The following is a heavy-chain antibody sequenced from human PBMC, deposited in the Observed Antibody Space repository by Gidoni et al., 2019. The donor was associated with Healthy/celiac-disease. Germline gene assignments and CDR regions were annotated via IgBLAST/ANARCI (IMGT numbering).Heavy chain of an antibody. V-gene: IGHV3-21*01. CDR2: ISSTSSYI. J-gene: IGHJ4*02. CDR1: GFTVSSYS. D-gene: IGHD5-18*01. Sequence: EVQLVESVGDLVKPGGSLRLSCAASGFTVSSYSMNWVRQAPGKGLEWVSCISSTSSYIYDADSVKGRFTISRYNAKKSVYLQRTSLRAEDTSVYYCAGGRDTVGDYWGQGTLVTVAS. CDR3: AGGRDTVGDY.